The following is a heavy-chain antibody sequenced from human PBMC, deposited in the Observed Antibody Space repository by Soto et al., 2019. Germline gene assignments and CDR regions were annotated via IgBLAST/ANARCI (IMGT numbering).Heavy chain of an antibody. V-gene: IGHV1-18*01. CDR3: ARDPGYRPNAFDI. CDR1: GFTFTKSG. D-gene: IGHD5-18*01. J-gene: IGHJ3*02. CDR2: IGGYDGNP. Sequence: QVQLVQSGGEVKKPGASVKVSCKASGFTFTKSGISWVRQAPGQGLEWMGWIGGYDGNPNYAQNLQGRLTLTKDTTTYTVDMELRSMRYDDTAVYYCARDPGYRPNAFDIWGQGTMVIVSS.